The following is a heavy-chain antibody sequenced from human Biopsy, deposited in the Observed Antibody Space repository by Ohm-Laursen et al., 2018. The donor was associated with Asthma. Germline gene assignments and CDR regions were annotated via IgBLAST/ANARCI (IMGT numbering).Heavy chain of an antibody. CDR3: ARAVDYSHYYGIDV. CDR1: GHTFNSAG. J-gene: IGHJ6*02. Sequence: ASVKVSCKTSGHTFNSAGITWVRQAPGQGLEWMGWISVYNGNTKVAQKLQDRVTMITDTSTSTAYMELRSLRSDDTAVYYCARAVDYSHYYGIDVWGQGTTVTVS. D-gene: IGHD3-10*01. CDR2: ISVYNGNT. V-gene: IGHV1-18*01.